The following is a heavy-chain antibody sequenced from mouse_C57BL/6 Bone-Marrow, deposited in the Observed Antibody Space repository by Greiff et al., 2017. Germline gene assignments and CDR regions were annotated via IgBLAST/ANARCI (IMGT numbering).Heavy chain of an antibody. CDR1: GYAFTNYL. V-gene: IGHV1-54*01. J-gene: IGHJ3*01. Sequence: QVQLKQSGAELVRPGTSVKVSCTASGYAFTNYLIEWVKQRPGQGLEWIGVINPGSGGTNYNEKFKGKATLTADKSSSTAYMQLSSLTSEDSAVYFCARGSFAYWGQGTLVTVSA. CDR3: ARGSFAY. CDR2: INPGSGGT.